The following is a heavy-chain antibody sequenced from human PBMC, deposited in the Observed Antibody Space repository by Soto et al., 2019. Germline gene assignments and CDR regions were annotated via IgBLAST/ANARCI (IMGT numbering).Heavy chain of an antibody. J-gene: IGHJ4*02. CDR1: GYSLSKLS. CDR2: FDPEDGKT. CDR3: ATHGDFAAFDF. V-gene: IGHV1-24*01. Sequence: ASVKVSCKVSGYSLSKLSMNWVRQAPGKGLEWMGGFDPEDGKTTYARKFQGRVTLTEDTSTDTAYMDLSSLTSEDTAVYYCATHGDFAAFDFWGQGTRVTVSS.